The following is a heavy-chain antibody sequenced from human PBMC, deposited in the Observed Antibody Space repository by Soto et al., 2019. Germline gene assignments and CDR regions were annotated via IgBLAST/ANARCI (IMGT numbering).Heavy chain of an antibody. Sequence: ASVKVSCKASGYTFTGYYMHWVRQAPGQGLEWMGWINPNSGGTNYAQKFQGRVTMTRDTSISTAYMELSRLRSDDTAVYYCARGKGRGYSYGYMGWFDPWGQGTLVTV. CDR2: INPNSGGT. D-gene: IGHD5-18*01. J-gene: IGHJ5*02. V-gene: IGHV1-2*02. CDR1: GYTFTGYY. CDR3: ARGKGRGYSYGYMGWFDP.